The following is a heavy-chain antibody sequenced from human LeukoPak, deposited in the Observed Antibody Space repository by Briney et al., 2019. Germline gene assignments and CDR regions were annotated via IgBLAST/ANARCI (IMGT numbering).Heavy chain of an antibody. CDR1: GGSINNY. V-gene: IGHV4-4*07. CDR3: ARDGAVNMRGWYFDY. CDR2: IFASGSP. D-gene: IGHD2/OR15-2a*01. Sequence: SSETLSLTCTVSGGSINNYWNWIRQPAGKGLEWIGRIFASGSPNYNPSLKSRVSMSVDTSSNQFSLKLSSVTAADTAVYYCARDGAVNMRGWYFDYWGQGALVTVSS. J-gene: IGHJ4*02.